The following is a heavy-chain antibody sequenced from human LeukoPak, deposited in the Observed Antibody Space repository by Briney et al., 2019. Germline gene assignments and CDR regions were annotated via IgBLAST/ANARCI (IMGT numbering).Heavy chain of an antibody. CDR1: GFFFRSHA. D-gene: IGHD3-10*01. V-gene: IGHV3-30-3*01. J-gene: IGHJ4*02. CDR2: ISFDGNQK. Sequence: GGSLRLSCEASGFFFRSHALHWVRQAPGQGLEWLAIISFDGNQKFYADSVKGRFTISRDNSKNTLYLQMNSLRAEDTAVYYCARPQTYYFGSGSYYDYWGQGTLVTVSS. CDR3: ARPQTYYFGSGSYYDY.